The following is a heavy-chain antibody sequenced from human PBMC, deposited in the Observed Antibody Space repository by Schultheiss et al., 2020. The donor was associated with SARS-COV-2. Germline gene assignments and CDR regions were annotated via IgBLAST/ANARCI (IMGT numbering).Heavy chain of an antibody. CDR3: ARWGRYCSGGSCYSDYYYYGMDV. J-gene: IGHJ6*02. CDR1: GGSISSYY. Sequence: SQTLSLTCTVSGGSISSYYWSWIRQPAGKGLEWIGRIYTSGSTNYNPSLKSRVTMSVDTSKNQFSLKLSSVTAADTAVYYCARWGRYCSGGSCYSDYYYYGMDVWGQGTTVTVSS. V-gene: IGHV4-4*07. D-gene: IGHD2-15*01. CDR2: IYTSGST.